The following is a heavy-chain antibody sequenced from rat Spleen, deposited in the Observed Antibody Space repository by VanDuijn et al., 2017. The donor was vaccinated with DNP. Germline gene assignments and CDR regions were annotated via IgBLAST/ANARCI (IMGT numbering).Heavy chain of an antibody. CDR2: IGSPAYAP. CDR3: VRWNSGHFDY. J-gene: IGHJ2*01. Sequence: EVQLVESGGGLVQPGRSLKLSCAASGFTFSAYYMAWVRQAPAKGLEWVAYIGSPAYAPYYAESVKGRFTISRDNAKSTLYLQMNTLRSEDMATYYCVRWNSGHFDYWGQGVMVTVSS. V-gene: IGHV5-22*01. D-gene: IGHD4-3*01. CDR1: GFTFSAYY.